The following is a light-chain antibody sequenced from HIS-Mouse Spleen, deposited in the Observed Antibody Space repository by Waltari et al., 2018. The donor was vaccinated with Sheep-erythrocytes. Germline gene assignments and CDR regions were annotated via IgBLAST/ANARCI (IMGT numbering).Light chain of an antibody. CDR1: QSVSSSY. CDR3: QQYGSSLRT. J-gene: IGKJ1*01. Sequence: EIVLTQSPGTLSLSPGERATLSCRASQSVSSSYLAWYQQKPGQAPRLLMYGASSSATGIPDRFSGSGSGTDFTLTISRLEPEDFAVYYCQQYGSSLRTFGQGTKVEIK. V-gene: IGKV3-20*01. CDR2: GAS.